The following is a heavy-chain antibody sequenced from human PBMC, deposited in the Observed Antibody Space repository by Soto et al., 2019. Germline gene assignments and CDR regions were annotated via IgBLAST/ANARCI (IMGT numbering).Heavy chain of an antibody. CDR2: ISAYNGNT. CDR1: GYTFTGYG. D-gene: IGHD2-8*02. CDR3: AGDKSGAVTSPGDY. V-gene: IGHV1-18*01. J-gene: IGHJ4*02. Sequence: QVQLVQSGGEVKKPGASVKVSCKASGYTFTGYGVSWVRQAPGQGLEWMGWISAYNGNTDYAQKLQGRVTMTTDTSTSTAYMELTSLRSDDTAVYYCAGDKSGAVTSPGDYWGQGTLVTVSS.